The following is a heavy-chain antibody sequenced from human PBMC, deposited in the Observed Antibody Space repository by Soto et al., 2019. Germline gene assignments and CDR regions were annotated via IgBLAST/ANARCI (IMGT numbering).Heavy chain of an antibody. D-gene: IGHD3-9*01. CDR1: GFTFSSYS. CDR3: ARDPSLYDILTGYYDY. CDR2: ISSSSSYI. J-gene: IGHJ4*02. V-gene: IGHV3-21*01. Sequence: GESLKISCAASGFTFSSYSMNWVRQAPGKGLEWVSSISSSSSYIYYADSVKGRFTISRDNAKNSLYLQMNSLRAEDTAVYYCARDPSLYDILTGYYDYWGQGTLVTVSS.